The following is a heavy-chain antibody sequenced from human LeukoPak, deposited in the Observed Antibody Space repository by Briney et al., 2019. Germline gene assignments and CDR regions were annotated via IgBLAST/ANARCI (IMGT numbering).Heavy chain of an antibody. Sequence: GGSLRLSCAASGFTFSSYGMHWVRQAPGKGLEWVAVISYDGNNNYYADSVKGRFTISRDNSKNTMYLQMNSLRAEDTAVYYCAKDPGYSSGVDYWGQGTLVIVSS. CDR3: AKDPGYSSGVDY. CDR2: ISYDGNNN. D-gene: IGHD6-19*01. J-gene: IGHJ4*02. CDR1: GFTFSSYG. V-gene: IGHV3-30*18.